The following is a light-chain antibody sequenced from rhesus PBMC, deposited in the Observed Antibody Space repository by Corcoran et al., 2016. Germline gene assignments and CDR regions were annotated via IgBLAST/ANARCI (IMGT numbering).Light chain of an antibody. CDR2: GAS. CDR3: LQHTSYPYS. J-gene: IGKJ2*01. Sequence: DIQMTQSPSSLSASVGDTVTITCRASQGISSYLNWFQQKPGKAPKLLIYGASSLESGVPSRFSGNGSGTDFTLTISSLQPEDFAAYYCLQHTSYPYSFGQGTKVEIK. V-gene: IGKV1-28*03. CDR1: QGISSY.